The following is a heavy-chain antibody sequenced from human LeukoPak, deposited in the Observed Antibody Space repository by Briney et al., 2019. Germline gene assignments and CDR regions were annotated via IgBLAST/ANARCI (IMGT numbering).Heavy chain of an antibody. Sequence: PGRSLRLSCAAAGFTFSSYGMHWVRQAPGKGLEWVSSISGSGGVTDYADSVKGRFTISRDNSKNTLYLQMNSLGAEDTAVYYCAKDSDSSSWYRNWFDLWGQGTLVTVSS. CDR1: GFTFSSYG. CDR3: AKDSDSSSWYRNWFDL. D-gene: IGHD6-13*01. V-gene: IGHV3-23*01. CDR2: ISGSGGVT. J-gene: IGHJ5*02.